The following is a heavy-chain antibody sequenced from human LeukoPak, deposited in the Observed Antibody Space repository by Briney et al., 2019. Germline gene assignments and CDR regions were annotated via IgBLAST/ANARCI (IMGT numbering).Heavy chain of an antibody. D-gene: IGHD3-16*01. Sequence: SETLSLTCTVSGGSISSYYWSWIRQPAGKGLEWIGRIYTSGSTNYNPSLKSRVTMSVDTSKNQFSLKLSSVTAADTAVYYCAREARGWVFLGGVEYSWFDPWGQGTLVTVSS. CDR3: AREARGWVFLGGVEYSWFDP. CDR2: IYTSGST. V-gene: IGHV4-4*07. CDR1: GGSISSYY. J-gene: IGHJ5*02.